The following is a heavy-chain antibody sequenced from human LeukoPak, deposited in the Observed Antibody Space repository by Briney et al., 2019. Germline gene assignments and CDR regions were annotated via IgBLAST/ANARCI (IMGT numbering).Heavy chain of an antibody. V-gene: IGHV3-23*01. Sequence: GGSLRLSCAASGFGFSNYAMSWVRQAPGKGLEWVSAISGSGGSTYYADSVKGRFTISRDNSKSTLYLQMNSLRAEDTAVYYCAKDLSSGYSYGYINYWGQGTLVTVSS. CDR3: AKDLSSGYSYGYINY. CDR1: GFGFSNYA. CDR2: ISGSGGST. D-gene: IGHD5-18*01. J-gene: IGHJ4*02.